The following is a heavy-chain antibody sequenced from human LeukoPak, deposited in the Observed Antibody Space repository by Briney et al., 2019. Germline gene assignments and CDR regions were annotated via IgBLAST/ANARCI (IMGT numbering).Heavy chain of an antibody. Sequence: ASVKVSCKVSGYTLTELSMHWVRQAPGKGLEWMGGFDPEDGETIYAQKFQGRVTITEDTSTDTAYMELSSLRSEDTAVYYCARSLEYSSSASFDYWGQGTLVTVSS. J-gene: IGHJ4*02. CDR3: ARSLEYSSSASFDY. D-gene: IGHD6-6*01. V-gene: IGHV1-24*01. CDR2: FDPEDGET. CDR1: GYTLTELS.